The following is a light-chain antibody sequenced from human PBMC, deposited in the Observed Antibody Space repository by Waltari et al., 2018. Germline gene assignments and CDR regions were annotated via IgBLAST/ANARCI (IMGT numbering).Light chain of an antibody. CDR3: CSYAGSGTYV. CDR1: TSDVGNYKF. CDR2: AVS. V-gene: IGLV2-23*02. J-gene: IGLJ1*01. Sequence: QAALTQPASVSGSPGQSITISCSGTTSDVGNYKFVSWYQKHPGKAPKLMIHAVSQRPSGVSDRFSGSRSGNTASLTISGLQAEDEADYYCCSYAGSGTYVFGGGTKVTVL.